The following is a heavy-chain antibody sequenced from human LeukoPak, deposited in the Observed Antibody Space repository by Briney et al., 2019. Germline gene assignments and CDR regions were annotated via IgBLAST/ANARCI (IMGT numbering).Heavy chain of an antibody. Sequence: RTSETLSLTCTVSGGSISSYYWSWIRQPPGKGLEWIGYIYYRGSTYYNPSLKSRVTISIDTSKSQFSLNLTSVTAADTAVYYCARMLYDSSGLSAFDIWGQGTMVTVSS. CDR1: GGSISSYY. D-gene: IGHD3-22*01. CDR3: ARMLYDSSGLSAFDI. V-gene: IGHV4-59*08. J-gene: IGHJ3*02. CDR2: IYYRGST.